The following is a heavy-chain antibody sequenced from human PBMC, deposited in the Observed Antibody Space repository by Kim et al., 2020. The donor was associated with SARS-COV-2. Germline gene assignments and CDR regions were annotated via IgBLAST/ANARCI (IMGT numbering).Heavy chain of an antibody. CDR1: GYTFTSYD. CDR2: MNPNSGNT. D-gene: IGHD3-10*01. J-gene: IGHJ6*03. V-gene: IGHV1-8*01. CDR3: ARAELVQGVFYYYYYMDV. Sequence: ASVKVSCKASGYTFTSYDINWVRQATGQGLEWMGWMNPNSGNTGYAQKFQGRVTMTRNTSISTADMELSSLRSEDTAVYYCARAELVQGVFYYYYYMDVWGKGTTVTVSS.